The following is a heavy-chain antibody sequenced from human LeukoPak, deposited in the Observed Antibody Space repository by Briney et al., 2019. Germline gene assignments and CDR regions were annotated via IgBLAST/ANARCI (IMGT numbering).Heavy chain of an antibody. CDR3: ARENIVVVTAIRDAFDI. J-gene: IGHJ3*02. V-gene: IGHV3-48*02. D-gene: IGHD2-21*02. CDR1: GFTFSSLS. CDR2: ISSGSSTI. Sequence: GGSLRLSCAASGFTFSSLSMNWVRQAPGKGLEWVSYISSGSSTIYYADSVKGRFTISRDNAKNSLCLQMNSLRDEDTAVYYCARENIVVVTAIRDAFDIWGQGTMVTVSS.